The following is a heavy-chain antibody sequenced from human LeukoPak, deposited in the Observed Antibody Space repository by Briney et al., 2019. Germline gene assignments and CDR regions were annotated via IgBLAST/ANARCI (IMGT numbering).Heavy chain of an antibody. CDR2: ISYDGSVE. V-gene: IGHV3-30*04. J-gene: IGHJ4*02. CDR3: ARALGSSWDSSLDS. D-gene: IGHD6-13*01. Sequence: GGSLRLSCAASGFTFSNYAMHWVRQAPGKGLECVALISYDGSVEKSAASVKGRFTISRDNSKNTLYLQMNSLRIEDTAVYYCARALGSSWDSSLDSWGQGTLVPVSS. CDR1: GFTFSNYA.